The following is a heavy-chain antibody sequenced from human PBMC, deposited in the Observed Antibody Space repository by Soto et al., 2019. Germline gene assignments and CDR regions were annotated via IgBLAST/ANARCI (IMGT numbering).Heavy chain of an antibody. J-gene: IGHJ6*02. CDR2: IYDSGST. CDR1: GGSISSGGYY. D-gene: IGHD4-17*01. CDR3: ARDQVDYGGKEDEYYYGMDV. Sequence: PSETLSLTGTVSGGSISSGGYYGSWIRQPTGKGLEWVVYIYDSGSTKYNPSLKSRVIISVDTSTIQFSLKLNSVTAADTAVYYCARDQVDYGGKEDEYYYGMDVWGQGTTVTVSS. V-gene: IGHV4-61*08.